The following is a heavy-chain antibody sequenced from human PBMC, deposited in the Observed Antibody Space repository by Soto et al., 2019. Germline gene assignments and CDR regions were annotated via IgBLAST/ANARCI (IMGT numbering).Heavy chain of an antibody. V-gene: IGHV3-48*01. J-gene: IGHJ4*02. Sequence: PGGSLRLSCAASGVTFSSYSMNWVRQAPGKGLEWVSYISSSSSTIYYADSVKGRFTISRDNAKNSLYLQMNSLRAEDTAVYYCASLPNYDFWSGYYTGIDYWGQGTLVTVSS. CDR1: GVTFSSYS. D-gene: IGHD3-3*01. CDR2: ISSSSSTI. CDR3: ASLPNYDFWSGYYTGIDY.